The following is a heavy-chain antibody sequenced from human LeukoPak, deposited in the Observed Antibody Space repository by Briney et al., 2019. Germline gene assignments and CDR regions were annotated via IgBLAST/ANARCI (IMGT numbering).Heavy chain of an antibody. CDR1: GGTFSSYA. V-gene: IGHV1-69*04. D-gene: IGHD3-10*01. CDR2: IIPILGIA. J-gene: IGHJ4*02. CDR3: ASWVYGSGSYYTYYFDY. Sequence: GASVKVSCKASGGTFSSYAISWVRQAPGQGLEWMGRIIPILGIANYAQKFQGRVTITADKSTSTAYMELSSLRSEDTAVYYCASWVYGSGSYYTYYFDYWGQGTLVTVSS.